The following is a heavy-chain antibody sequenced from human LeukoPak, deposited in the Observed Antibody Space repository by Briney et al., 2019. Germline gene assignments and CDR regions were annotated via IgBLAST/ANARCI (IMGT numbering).Heavy chain of an antibody. D-gene: IGHD2-21*01. V-gene: IGHV3-23*01. J-gene: IGHJ4*02. Sequence: PGGSLRLSCAASGFTFSSFAMSWVRQAPGKGLEWVSAISGSGGSTYYAGSVKGRFTISRDNSKNTLYLQMNSLRAEDTAVYYCAKKHIVVVIATDLDYWGQRTLVTVSS. CDR3: AKKHIVVVIATDLDY. CDR1: GFTFSSFA. CDR2: ISGSGGST.